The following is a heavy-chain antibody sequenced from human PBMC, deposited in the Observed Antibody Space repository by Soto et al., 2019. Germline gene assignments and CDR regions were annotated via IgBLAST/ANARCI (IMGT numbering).Heavy chain of an antibody. V-gene: IGHV1-18*01. Sequence: ASVKVSFKASGYIFTSYGINWLRQAPGQGLEWMGRISVYNGHTKYAHKFQDRVTMSTDTSASTAYMEVRSLRSDDTAVYYCARDQGTYGTSSHYWGQGTLVTVSS. D-gene: IGHD3-16*01. CDR2: ISVYNGHT. CDR3: ARDQGTYGTSSHY. J-gene: IGHJ4*02. CDR1: GYIFTSYG.